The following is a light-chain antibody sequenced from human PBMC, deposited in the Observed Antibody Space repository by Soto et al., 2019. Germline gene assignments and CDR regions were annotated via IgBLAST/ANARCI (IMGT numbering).Light chain of an antibody. CDR1: SSDVGTYDL. CDR3: CSYAGYSTYV. V-gene: IGLV2-23*01. J-gene: IGLJ1*01. Sequence: QLVLIQPASVSGSPGQSITISCTGTSSDVGTYDLVSWYQQHPGKAPKLMIYGGTRRPSGVSDRFSASKSGNTASLTISGLQTEDEADYYCCSYAGYSTYVFGTGTKVTVL. CDR2: GGT.